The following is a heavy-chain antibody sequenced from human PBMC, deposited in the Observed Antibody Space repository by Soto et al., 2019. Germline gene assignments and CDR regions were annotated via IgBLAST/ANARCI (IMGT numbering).Heavy chain of an antibody. D-gene: IGHD5-12*01. CDR1: GGSISSYY. V-gene: IGHV4-59*04. CDR3: ARASGYSYGFFDY. Sequence: SETLSLTCTVSGGSISSYYWSWIRQPPGKSPEWIGNMHYSGSTNDNPSLESRVTISVDASRNQFSLKLKSVTAADTAVYYCARASGYSYGFFDYWGLGTLVTVSS. CDR2: MHYSGST. J-gene: IGHJ4*02.